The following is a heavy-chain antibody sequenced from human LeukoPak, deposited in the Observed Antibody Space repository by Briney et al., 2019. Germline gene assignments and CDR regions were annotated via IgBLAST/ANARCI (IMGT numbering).Heavy chain of an antibody. D-gene: IGHD6-19*01. Sequence: SETLSLTCAVYGGSFSGYYWSWIRQPPGKGLEWIGEINHSGSTNYNPSLKSRVTISVDTSKNQFSLKLSSVTAADTAVYYCARVKSSGWVFDYWGQGTLVTVSS. CDR2: INHSGST. CDR1: GGSFSGYY. CDR3: ARVKSSGWVFDY. V-gene: IGHV4-34*01. J-gene: IGHJ4*02.